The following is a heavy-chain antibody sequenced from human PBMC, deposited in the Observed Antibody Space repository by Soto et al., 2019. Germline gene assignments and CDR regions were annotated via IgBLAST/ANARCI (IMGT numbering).Heavy chain of an antibody. CDR2: ISGSDGST. V-gene: IGHV3-23*01. J-gene: IGHJ4*02. CDR1: GFTFNNYV. D-gene: IGHD3-10*01. CDR3: VRVNFRGTQLWLEAFDY. Sequence: EVQLLESGGGLVQPGGSLRLSCAASGFTFNNYVMAWVRQAPGKGLEWVSGISGSDGSTVYADSMKGRFSISRDNSKNTLYLQVHSLRAGDTAVYYSVRVNFRGTQLWLEAFDYWGRGTLVSVSS.